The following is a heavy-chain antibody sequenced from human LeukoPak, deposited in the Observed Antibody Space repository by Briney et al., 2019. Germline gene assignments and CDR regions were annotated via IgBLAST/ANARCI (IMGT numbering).Heavy chain of an antibody. D-gene: IGHD4-11*01. CDR3: ASSTVTTGRQTGYWYFDL. CDR2: IYYSGST. CDR1: GGSISSYY. Sequence: SEALSLPCTVSGGSISSYYWSWIRQPPGKGLEWIGYIYYSGSTNYNPSLKSRITISVDTSKNQFSLKLSSVTAADTAVYYCASSTVTTGRQTGYWYFDLWGRGTLVTVSS. J-gene: IGHJ2*01. V-gene: IGHV4-59*08.